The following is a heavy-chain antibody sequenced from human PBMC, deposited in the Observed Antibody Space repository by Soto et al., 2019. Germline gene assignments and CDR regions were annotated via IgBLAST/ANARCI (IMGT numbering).Heavy chain of an antibody. CDR1: GYTFTSYD. J-gene: IGHJ6*03. CDR3: ARGQGYYYYYYYMDV. V-gene: IGHV1-8*01. Sequence: GASVKVSCKASGYTFTSYDINWVRQATGQGLEWMGWMNPNSGNTGYAQKFQGRVTMTRNTSISTAYMELSSLRSEDTAVYYCARGQGYYYYYYYMDVWGKGTTVTVSS. CDR2: MNPNSGNT.